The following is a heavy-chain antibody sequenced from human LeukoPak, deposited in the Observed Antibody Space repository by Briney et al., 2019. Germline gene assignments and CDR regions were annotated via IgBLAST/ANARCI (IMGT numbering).Heavy chain of an antibody. CDR3: ARGDWTSGLMAV. V-gene: IGHV1-2*02. CDR1: GGTFSSYA. CDR2: INPNSGGT. J-gene: IGHJ6*02. D-gene: IGHD1-1*01. Sequence: ASVKVSCKASGGTFSSYAISWVRQAPGQGLEWMGWINPNSGGTTYAQKFQGRVTMTRDTSISTAYMELSRLTSDDTAVYYCARGDWTSGLMAVWGQGTTVTVSS.